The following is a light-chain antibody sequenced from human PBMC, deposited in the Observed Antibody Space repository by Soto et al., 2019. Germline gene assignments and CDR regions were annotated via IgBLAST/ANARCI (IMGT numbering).Light chain of an antibody. CDR2: EVS. J-gene: IGLJ1*01. CDR1: SSDVGGYNY. Sequence: QSVLTQSASVSVSPGQSITISCTGTSSDVGGYNYVSWYQQQSGKAPKLMIHEVSNRPSGVSNRFSGSKSGNTASLTISGLQAEDEADYYCSSYTSSRAYVFGIGTKVTVL. V-gene: IGLV2-14*01. CDR3: SSYTSSRAYV.